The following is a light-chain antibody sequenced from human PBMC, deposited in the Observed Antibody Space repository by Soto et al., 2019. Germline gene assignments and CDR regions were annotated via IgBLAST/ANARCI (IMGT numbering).Light chain of an antibody. V-gene: IGKV3-11*01. J-gene: IGKJ5*01. CDR2: GAS. CDR1: QSVSSN. CDR3: QQRSNWPSIT. Sequence: EIVLTQSPATLSLSPGERATLSCRASQSVSSNLAWYQQKPGQAPRLLIYGASTRATGIPARFSGSGSGTDFTLTINSLEPEDFAVYYCQQRSNWPSITFGQGTRLEIK.